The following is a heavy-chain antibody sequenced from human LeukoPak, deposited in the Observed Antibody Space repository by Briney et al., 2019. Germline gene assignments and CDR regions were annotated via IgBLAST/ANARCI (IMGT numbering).Heavy chain of an antibody. CDR1: GFTFSSYS. D-gene: IGHD6-13*01. Sequence: NPGGSLRLSCAASGFTFSSYSMNWVRQAPGKGLEWVSSISSSSSYIYYADSVKGRFTISRDNAKNSLYLQVNSLRAEDTAVYYCARMGHGSWPYLTNYYYYYYMDVWGKGTTVTVSS. CDR2: ISSSSSYI. CDR3: ARMGHGSWPYLTNYYYYYYMDV. V-gene: IGHV3-21*01. J-gene: IGHJ6*03.